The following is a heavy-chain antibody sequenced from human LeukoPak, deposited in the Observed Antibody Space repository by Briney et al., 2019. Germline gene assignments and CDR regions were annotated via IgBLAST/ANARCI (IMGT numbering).Heavy chain of an antibody. CDR1: YW. Sequence: YWIGWVRQMPGKGLEWMGIIYPGDSDTRYSPSFQGQVTISADKSISTAYLQWSSLKASDTAMYYCARQMVPESNWFDPWGQGTLVTVSS. CDR2: IYPGDSDT. J-gene: IGHJ5*02. V-gene: IGHV5-51*01. D-gene: IGHD3-10*01. CDR3: ARQMVPESNWFDP.